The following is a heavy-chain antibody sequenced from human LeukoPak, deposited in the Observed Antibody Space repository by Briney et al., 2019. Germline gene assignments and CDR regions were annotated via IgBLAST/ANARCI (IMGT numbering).Heavy chain of an antibody. CDR1: GFTFSTYA. J-gene: IGHJ4*02. Sequence: QSGGSLRLSCAASGFTFSTYAMHWVRQAPGKGLEWVTVISYDGRDKKYADSVKGRFSISRDNSKSTLYLQTDSLRSEDTAVYYCAKDSGNYANYYFDHWGQGTLVTVSS. CDR2: ISYDGRDK. V-gene: IGHV3-30*04. D-gene: IGHD1-26*01. CDR3: AKDSGNYANYYFDH.